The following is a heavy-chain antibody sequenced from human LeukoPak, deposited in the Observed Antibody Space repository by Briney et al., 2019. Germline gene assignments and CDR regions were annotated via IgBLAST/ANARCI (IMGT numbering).Heavy chain of an antibody. V-gene: IGHV3-23*01. CDR3: AKRRDAFDI. CDR1: GFTFSSYA. CDR2: ISGSGGGT. J-gene: IGHJ3*02. Sequence: PGGSLRLSCAASGFTFSSYAMSWVRQAPGKGLEWVSAISGSGGGTYYADSVKGRFTISRDNSKNTLYLHMNSLRAEDTAMYYCAKRRDAFDIWGQGTVVAVSS.